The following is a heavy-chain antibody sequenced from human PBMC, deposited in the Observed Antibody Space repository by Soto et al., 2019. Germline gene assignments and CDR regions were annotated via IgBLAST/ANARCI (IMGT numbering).Heavy chain of an antibody. V-gene: IGHV1-2*02. CDR2: INPNSGGT. CDR1: GYTFTGYF. D-gene: IGHD2-8*02. J-gene: IGHJ5*02. Sequence: ASVKVSCKTSGYTFTGYFMHWVRQAPGQGLEWMGWINPNSGGTHYAQSFLGGVTMTRDTSISTVYMELSRLRSDDTAVYFCARAKGNCTATHCSRHWFDPWGQGSQVTGSS. CDR3: ARAKGNCTATHCSRHWFDP.